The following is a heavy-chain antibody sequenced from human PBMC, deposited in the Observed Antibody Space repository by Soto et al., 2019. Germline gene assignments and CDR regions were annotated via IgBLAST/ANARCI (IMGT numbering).Heavy chain of an antibody. CDR1: GGSISSGGYY. CDR3: AASCVACGGFNYYGMDV. CDR2: IYYSGTT. V-gene: IGHV4-31*03. Sequence: SEALSLTCTVSGGSISSGGYYWYWIRQHPGKGLEWIGYIYYSGTTYYNPSLKGRVTISVDTSKNQFSLKLSSVTAADTAVYYCAASCVACGGFNYYGMDVWGQGTTVTVSS. J-gene: IGHJ6*02. D-gene: IGHD2-21*01.